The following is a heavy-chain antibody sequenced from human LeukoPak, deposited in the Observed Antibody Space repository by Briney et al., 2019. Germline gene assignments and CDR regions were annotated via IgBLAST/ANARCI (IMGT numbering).Heavy chain of an antibody. Sequence: GGSLRLSCAGSGFTFGNSWVHWVRQAPGKGLVWVSLINADGSTTTYADSGKGRFTISRDNARNTLSLQMNSLTIEDTAVYYCVVVVEPPDSDGFDVWGQGTMITVSS. V-gene: IGHV3-74*01. CDR2: INADGSTT. CDR1: GFTFGNSW. CDR3: VVVVEPPDSDGFDV. D-gene: IGHD1-14*01. J-gene: IGHJ3*01.